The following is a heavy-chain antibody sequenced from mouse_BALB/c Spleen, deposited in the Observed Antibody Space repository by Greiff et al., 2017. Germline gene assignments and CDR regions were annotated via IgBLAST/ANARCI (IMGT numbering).Heavy chain of an antibody. CDR2: INPSNGRT. Sequence: QVQLQQSGAELVKPGASVKLSCKASGYTFTSYWMHWVKQRPGQGLEWIGEINPSNGRTNYNEKFKSKATLTVDKSSSTAYMQLSSLTSEDSAVYYCARGGGNYAMDYWGQGTSVTVSS. V-gene: IGHV1S81*02. J-gene: IGHJ4*01. CDR3: ARGGGNYAMDY. CDR1: GYTFTSYW.